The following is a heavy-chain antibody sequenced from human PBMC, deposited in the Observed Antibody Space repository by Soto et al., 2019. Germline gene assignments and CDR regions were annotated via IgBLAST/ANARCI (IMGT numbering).Heavy chain of an antibody. CDR1: ASSISSAYF. CDR2: IFHTGGT. J-gene: IGHJ3*02. Sequence: SETLSLTCAVSASSISSAYFWGWIRQPPGKGLEWIATIFHTGGTYYNPSLKSRVTISVGTSNNQFSLRLNSVTAADTALYFCARTGLAGGTPADAFDIWGQGTMVTVSS. D-gene: IGHD2-15*01. V-gene: IGHV4-38-2*01. CDR3: ARTGLAGGTPADAFDI.